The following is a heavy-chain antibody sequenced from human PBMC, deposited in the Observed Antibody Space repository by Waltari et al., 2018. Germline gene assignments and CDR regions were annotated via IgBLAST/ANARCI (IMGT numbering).Heavy chain of an antibody. D-gene: IGHD3-10*01. Sequence: QVQLQESGPGLVKPSQTLSLTCTVSGGSIRSGSYYWSWIRQPAGKGLEWIGYIYTSGRTNYNPSLKSRVTISVDTSKNQFSLKLSSVTAADTAVYYCARLYYYGSGSFDYWGQGTLVTVSS. V-gene: IGHV4-61*09. CDR2: IYTSGRT. CDR3: ARLYYYGSGSFDY. CDR1: GGSIRSGSYY. J-gene: IGHJ4*02.